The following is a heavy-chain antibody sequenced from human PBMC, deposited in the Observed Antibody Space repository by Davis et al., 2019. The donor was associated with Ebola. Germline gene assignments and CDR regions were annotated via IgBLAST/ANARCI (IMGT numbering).Heavy chain of an antibody. J-gene: IGHJ4*02. V-gene: IGHV3-53*01. D-gene: IGHD6-19*01. CDR1: GFTVSSNY. CDR3: AKPRIAVADFDY. Sequence: GESLKISCAASGFTVSSNYMSWVRQAPGKGLEWVSVIYSGGSTYYADSVKGRFTISRDNSKNTLYLQMNSLRAEDTAVYYCAKPRIAVADFDYWGQGTLVTVSS. CDR2: IYSGGST.